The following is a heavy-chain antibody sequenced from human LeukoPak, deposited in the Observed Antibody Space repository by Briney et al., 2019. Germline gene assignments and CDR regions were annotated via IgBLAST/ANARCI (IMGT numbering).Heavy chain of an antibody. CDR1: GGSISSYY. CDR3: ARLRYYYDGSGHSVFGY. CDR2: IYYSGST. D-gene: IGHD3-22*01. V-gene: IGHV4-59*08. Sequence: SETLSLTCSVSGGSISSYYWSWIRQPPGKGLEWIGYIYYSGSTNYNPSLKSRVTISVDTSKNQFSLKLSSVTAADTAVYYCARLRYYYDGSGHSVFGYWGQGTLVTVSS. J-gene: IGHJ4*02.